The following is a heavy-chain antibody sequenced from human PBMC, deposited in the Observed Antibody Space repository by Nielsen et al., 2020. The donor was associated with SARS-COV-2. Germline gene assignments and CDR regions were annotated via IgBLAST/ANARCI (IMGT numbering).Heavy chain of an antibody. J-gene: IGHJ4*02. CDR2: IKSKTDGGTT. V-gene: IGHV3-15*01. CDR3: VTDRRVVGADTDC. Sequence: GGSLRLSCAASGFTFSSYAMHWVRQAPGKGLEWVGRIKSKTDGGTTDYAAPAKGRFTISRDDSKNTLYLQMNSLNTEDTAVYYCVTDRRVVGADTDCWGQGTLVTVSS. CDR1: GFTFSSYA. D-gene: IGHD1-26*01.